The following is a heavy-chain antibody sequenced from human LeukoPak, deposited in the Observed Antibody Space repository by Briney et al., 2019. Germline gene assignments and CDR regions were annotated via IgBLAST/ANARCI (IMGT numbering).Heavy chain of an antibody. CDR3: ARADDGANSWVNY. D-gene: IGHD4-23*01. V-gene: IGHV3-74*01. J-gene: IGHJ4*02. CDR2: INSDESGT. Sequence: GGSLRLSCAASGFTFSSYWMHWVRQAPGKGLVWISRINSDESGTSYADSVKGRFTISRDNAKNTLYLQMNSLRAEDTAVYYCARADDGANSWVNYWGQGTLVTVS. CDR1: GFTFSSYW.